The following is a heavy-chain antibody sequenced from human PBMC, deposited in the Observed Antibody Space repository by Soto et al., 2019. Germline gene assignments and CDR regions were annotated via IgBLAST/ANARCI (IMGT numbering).Heavy chain of an antibody. J-gene: IGHJ3*02. V-gene: IGHV4-59*01. CDR3: ARITGSGPNAFDI. Sequence: QVQLQESGPGLVKPSETLSLTCTVSGGSISPYYWSWIQHPPGKALEWIGYIFYSGSTNYNPSLESRVTISVDMSKNQFSLKLGSVTAADTAVYYCARITGSGPNAFDIWGQGTMVTVSS. D-gene: IGHD3-10*01. CDR2: IFYSGST. CDR1: GGSISPYY.